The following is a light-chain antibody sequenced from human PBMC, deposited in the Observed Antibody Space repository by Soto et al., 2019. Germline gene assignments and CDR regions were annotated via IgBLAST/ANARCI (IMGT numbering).Light chain of an antibody. J-gene: IGLJ3*02. CDR2: TNS. CDR3: AAWDDSLNGWV. V-gene: IGLV1-44*01. CDR1: TSNIGSNT. Sequence: QSVLTQPPSASGTPGQRVTISCSGSTSNIGSNTVHWYQQLPGTAPKLLIYTNSQRPSGVPDRFSGSKSGTSASLAISGLQSEDEADYYCAAWDDSLNGWVFGGGTQLTVL.